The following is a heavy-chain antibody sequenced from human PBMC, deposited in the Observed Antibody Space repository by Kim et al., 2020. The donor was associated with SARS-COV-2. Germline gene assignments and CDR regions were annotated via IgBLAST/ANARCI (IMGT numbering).Heavy chain of an antibody. CDR1: GYTFSNYA. D-gene: IGHD3-10*01. CDR3: ARDERGGFYGSYYYYGMDV. CDR2: INGGNGDT. J-gene: IGHJ6*02. V-gene: IGHV1-3*01. Sequence: ASVKVSCKASGYTFSNYAMHWVRQAPGQRLEWMGWINGGNGDTKYSQRFQGRVTISRDTSASTGYMELSSLRSEDTAVYYCARDERGGFYGSYYYYGMDVWGHGTTVTVSS.